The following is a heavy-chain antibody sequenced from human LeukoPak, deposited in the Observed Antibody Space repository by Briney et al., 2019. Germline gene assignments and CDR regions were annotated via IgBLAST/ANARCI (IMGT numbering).Heavy chain of an antibody. CDR1: GLTFSGYW. D-gene: IGHD6-13*01. V-gene: IGHV3-7*01. CDR2: INQDGSEK. Sequence: GGSLRLSCAASGLTFSGYWMSWVRQAPGKGLEWVANINQDGSEKYYVDSVKGRFTISRDNAKNSVYLQMNSLRAEDTAVYYCARDRVWTVLYWGQGTLVSVSS. J-gene: IGHJ4*02. CDR3: ARDRVWTVLY.